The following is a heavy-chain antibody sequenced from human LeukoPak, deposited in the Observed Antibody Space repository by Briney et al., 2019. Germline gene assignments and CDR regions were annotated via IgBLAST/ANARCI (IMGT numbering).Heavy chain of an antibody. V-gene: IGHV4-61*02. Sequence: PSETLSLTCTVSGGSISSSSYYWSWIRQPAGKGLEWIGRIYTSGSTNYNPSLKSRVTISVDTSKNQFSLKLSSVTAADTAVYYCARGYTAMAVWGQGTLVTVSS. D-gene: IGHD5-18*01. CDR2: IYTSGST. CDR1: GGSISSSSYY. CDR3: ARGYTAMAV. J-gene: IGHJ4*02.